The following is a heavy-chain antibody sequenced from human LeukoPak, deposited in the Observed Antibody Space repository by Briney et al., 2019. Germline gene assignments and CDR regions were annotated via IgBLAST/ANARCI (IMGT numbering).Heavy chain of an antibody. Sequence: GASVKVSCKASGYIFTSYNIYWVRQAPGQGLEWMGIINPSGGSTNYAQKFQGRVTMTRDTSTRTVYMELSSLRSDDTAVYYCARDPNSSGWFNWGQGTLVTVSS. CDR2: INPSGGST. CDR1: GYIFTSYN. CDR3: ARDPNSSGWFN. D-gene: IGHD6-19*01. V-gene: IGHV1-46*01. J-gene: IGHJ4*02.